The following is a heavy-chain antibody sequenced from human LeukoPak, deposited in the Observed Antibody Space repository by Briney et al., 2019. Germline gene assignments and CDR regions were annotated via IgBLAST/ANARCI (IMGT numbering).Heavy chain of an antibody. J-gene: IGHJ5*02. V-gene: IGHV1-18*01. D-gene: IGHD3-10*01. CDR3: ARDQGLLWFGGDDWFDP. CDR2: ISAYNGNT. CDR1: GYTFTSYG. Sequence: ASVKVSCKASGYTFTSYGISWVRQAPGQGLEWMGWISAYNGNTNYAQKLQGRVTMTTDTSTSTAYVELRSLRSDDTAVYYCARDQGLLWFGGDDWFDPWGQGTLVTVSS.